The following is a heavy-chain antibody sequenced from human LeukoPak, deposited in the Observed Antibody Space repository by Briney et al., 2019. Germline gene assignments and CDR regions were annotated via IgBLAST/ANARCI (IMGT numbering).Heavy chain of an antibody. CDR3: ARLKYYYGSPYYYYYMDV. V-gene: IGHV4-39*07. CDR2: FYYSGST. Sequence: SETLSLTCTVSGGSISSSSYYWGWIRQPPGKGLEWIGSFYYSGSTYYNPSLKSRVTISVDTSKNQFSLKLSSVTAADTAVYYCARLKYYYGSPYYYYYMDVWGKGTTVTISS. D-gene: IGHD3-10*01. CDR1: GGSISSSSYY. J-gene: IGHJ6*03.